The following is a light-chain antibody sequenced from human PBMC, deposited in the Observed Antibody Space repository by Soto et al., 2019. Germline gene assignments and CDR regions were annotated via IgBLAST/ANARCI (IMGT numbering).Light chain of an antibody. CDR3: QQRSNWPST. CDR2: DAS. J-gene: IGKJ4*01. Sequence: EIVLTQSPATLSLSPGNRATLSCRASQSVSSYLAWYQQKPGQAPRLLIYDASNRATGIPARFSGSGSGTDFTLTITSLDPEDFAVYNCQQRSNWPSTFGGGTKVEIK. CDR1: QSVSSY. V-gene: IGKV3-11*01.